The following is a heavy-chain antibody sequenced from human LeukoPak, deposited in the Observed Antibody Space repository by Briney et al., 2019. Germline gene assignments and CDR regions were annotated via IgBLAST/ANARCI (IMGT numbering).Heavy chain of an antibody. CDR3: ASRSSIAARQGESNYYYYGMDV. CDR2: ISYDGSHR. V-gene: IGHV3-30-3*01. D-gene: IGHD6-6*01. Sequence: PGGSLRLSCAASGFTFGSYPMHWVRQAPGKGLEWVAVISYDGSHRYYADSVRGRFTISRDNAKHSLYLQMNSLRAEDTAVYYCASRSSIAARQGESNYYYYGMDVWGQGTTVTVSS. J-gene: IGHJ6*02. CDR1: GFTFGSYP.